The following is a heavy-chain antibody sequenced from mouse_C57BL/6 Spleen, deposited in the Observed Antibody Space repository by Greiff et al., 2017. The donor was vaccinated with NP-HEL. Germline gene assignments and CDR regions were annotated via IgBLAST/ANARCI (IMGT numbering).Heavy chain of an antibody. CDR3: ARSGSGRFAY. Sequence: QVQLQQPGAELVRPGSSVKLSCKASGYTFTSYWMDWVKQRPGQGLEWIGNIYPSDSETHYNQKFKDKATLTVDKSSSTAYMQLSSLTSEDSAVYYCARSGSGRFAYWGQGTLVTVSA. D-gene: IGHD3-2*02. CDR1: GYTFTSYW. J-gene: IGHJ3*01. V-gene: IGHV1-61*01. CDR2: IYPSDSET.